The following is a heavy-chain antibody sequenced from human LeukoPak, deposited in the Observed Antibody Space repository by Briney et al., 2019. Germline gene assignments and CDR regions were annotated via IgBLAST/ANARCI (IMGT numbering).Heavy chain of an antibody. Sequence: GASVKVSCKASGGTFSSYAISWVRQAPGQGLEWMGGIIPIFGTANYAQKLQGRVTITTDESTSTAYMELSSLRSEDTAVYYCARAGHEGYYYYYMDVWGKGTTVTVSS. CDR1: GGTFSSYA. J-gene: IGHJ6*03. CDR3: ARAGHEGYYYYYMDV. CDR2: IIPIFGTA. V-gene: IGHV1-69*05.